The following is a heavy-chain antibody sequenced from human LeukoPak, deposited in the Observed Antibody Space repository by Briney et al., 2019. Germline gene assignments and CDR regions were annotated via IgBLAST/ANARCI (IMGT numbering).Heavy chain of an antibody. Sequence: GGSLRLSCAASGFTFSNYGMNWVRQAPGKGLEWVSYISSSGSTIYYADSVKGRFTISRDDAKNSLYLQMNSLRAEDTAVYYCAELGITMIGGVWGKGTTVTISS. J-gene: IGHJ6*04. CDR3: AELGITMIGGV. CDR1: GFTFSNYG. CDR2: ISSSGSTI. D-gene: IGHD3-10*02. V-gene: IGHV3-48*04.